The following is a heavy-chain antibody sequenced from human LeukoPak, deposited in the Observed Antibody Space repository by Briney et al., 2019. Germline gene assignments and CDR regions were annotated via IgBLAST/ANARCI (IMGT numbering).Heavy chain of an antibody. D-gene: IGHD3-3*01. CDR1: GGTFSSYA. Sequence: GASVKVSCKASGGTFSSYAISWVRQAPGQGLEWMGRIIPILGIANYAQKFQGRVTITTDESTSTAYMELSSLRSEDTAVYYCASPGVEWSLNAFDIWGQGTMVTVSS. J-gene: IGHJ3*02. CDR3: ASPGVEWSLNAFDI. CDR2: IIPILGIA. V-gene: IGHV1-69*04.